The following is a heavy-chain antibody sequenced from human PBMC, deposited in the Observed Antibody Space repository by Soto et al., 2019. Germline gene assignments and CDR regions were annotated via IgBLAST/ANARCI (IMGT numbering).Heavy chain of an antibody. CDR3: ANEGYCCGGSCYKWGYHFGY. Sequence: EVQLLESGGGLVQPGGSLRLSCAASGLTFSSYAMSWVRQAPGKGLEWVSAIVGSGGSKYYADSVKGRFTISRDNSKNTLYLEMSSLRAEDSAVYYCANEGYCCGGSCYKWGYHFGYWGQGTLVTVSS. V-gene: IGHV3-23*01. CDR1: GLTFSSYA. J-gene: IGHJ4*02. CDR2: IVGSGGSK. D-gene: IGHD2-15*01.